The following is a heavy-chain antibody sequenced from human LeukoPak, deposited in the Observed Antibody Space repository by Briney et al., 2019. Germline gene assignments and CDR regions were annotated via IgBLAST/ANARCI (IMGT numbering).Heavy chain of an antibody. Sequence: HWVRQAPGXGLEWMGWINPNSGDTNSAQKFQGRVTMTRDTSISTVYMEVSSLISDDTAVYYCARVNRALDYWGQGTLVTVSS. CDR3: ARVNRALDY. J-gene: IGHJ4*02. V-gene: IGHV1-2*02. CDR2: INPNSGDT.